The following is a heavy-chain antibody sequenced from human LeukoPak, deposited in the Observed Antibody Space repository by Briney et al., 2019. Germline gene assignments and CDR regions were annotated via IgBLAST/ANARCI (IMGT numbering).Heavy chain of an antibody. CDR2: IYYSGTT. CDR1: GGSIRSYY. D-gene: IGHD3-16*01. Sequence: PSETLSLTCTVSGGSIRSYYWSWIRQPPGMGLEWIGYIYYSGTTNYNPSLKSRVTMSVDTSRNQFSLELPSVTAADSAVYYCARYLRQPGTFYLDHWGQGTLVTVSS. V-gene: IGHV4-59*13. J-gene: IGHJ4*02. CDR3: ARYLRQPGTFYLDH.